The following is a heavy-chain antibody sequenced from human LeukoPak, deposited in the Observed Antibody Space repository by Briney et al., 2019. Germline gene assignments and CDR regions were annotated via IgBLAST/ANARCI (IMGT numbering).Heavy chain of an antibody. Sequence: SVKLSCKASGATFSSYTISWVRQAPGQGHEWMGRIIPILGIANYAQKFQGRVTITADKSTSTAYMELSSLRSEDTAVYYCAREVVADPFDYWGQGTLVTVSS. CDR2: IIPILGIA. CDR3: AREVVADPFDY. V-gene: IGHV1-69*04. CDR1: GATFSSYT. D-gene: IGHD2-15*01. J-gene: IGHJ4*02.